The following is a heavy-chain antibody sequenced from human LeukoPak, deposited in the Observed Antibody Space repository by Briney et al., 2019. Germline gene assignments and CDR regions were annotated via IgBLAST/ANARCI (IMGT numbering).Heavy chain of an antibody. V-gene: IGHV3-15*01. CDR2: IKSKTDGGTT. Sequence: PGGSLRLSCAASGFTFSNAWMSWVRQAQGKGLEWVGRIKSKTDGGTTDYAAPVKGRFTISRDDSKNTLYLQMNSLKTEDTAVYYCTTPYYYDSSGYPYWGQGTLVTVSS. J-gene: IGHJ4*02. CDR1: GFTFSNAW. CDR3: TTPYYYDSSGYPY. D-gene: IGHD3-22*01.